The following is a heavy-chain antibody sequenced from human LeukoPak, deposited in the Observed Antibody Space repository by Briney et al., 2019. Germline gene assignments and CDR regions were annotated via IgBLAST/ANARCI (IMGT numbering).Heavy chain of an antibody. D-gene: IGHD1-1*01. Sequence: GGSLRLSCAASRFTFYSYAMSWVRQAPGKGLEWVSGISGRGDNTYNADSVKGRFTISRDNSKNTLYLQMNSLRAEDTAVYYCAKAQGSLVWNVAFNIWGQGTMVTVSS. CDR2: ISGRGDNT. J-gene: IGHJ3*02. V-gene: IGHV3-23*01. CDR3: AKAQGSLVWNVAFNI. CDR1: RFTFYSYA.